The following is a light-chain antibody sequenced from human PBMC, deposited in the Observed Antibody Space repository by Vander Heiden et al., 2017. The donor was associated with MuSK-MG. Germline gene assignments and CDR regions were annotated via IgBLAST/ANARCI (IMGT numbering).Light chain of an antibody. CDR2: AVS. CDR3: QQCENIPWT. Sequence: DIQVTQSPPSLSASIEDTITLTCRTSQSVNTYFNWYQQRPGKAPQLLIYAVSSLQTGVPSRFSGRGSGTDFTLTISGLQPEDVATYFCQQCENIPWTFGEGTKVEVK. J-gene: IGKJ1*01. V-gene: IGKV1-39*01. CDR1: QSVNTY.